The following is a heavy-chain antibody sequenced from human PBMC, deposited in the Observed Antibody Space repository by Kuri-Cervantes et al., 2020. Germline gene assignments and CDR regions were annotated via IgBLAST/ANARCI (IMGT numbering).Heavy chain of an antibody. V-gene: IGHV3-30-3*01. CDR3: ARNLRNGVVPAAIRGGYYYGMDV. Sequence: LSLTCAASGFTFSSYAMHWVRQAPGKGLEWVAVISYDGSNKYYADSVKGRFTISRDNSKNTLYLQMNSLRAEDTAVYYCARNLRNGVVPAAIRGGYYYGMDVWGQGTTVTVSS. D-gene: IGHD2-2*02. CDR1: GFTFSSYA. J-gene: IGHJ6*02. CDR2: ISYDGSNK.